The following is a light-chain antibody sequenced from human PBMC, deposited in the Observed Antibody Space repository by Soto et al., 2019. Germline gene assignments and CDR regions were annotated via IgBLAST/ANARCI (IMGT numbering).Light chain of an antibody. CDR3: RPCSSSFTYV. J-gene: IGLJ6*01. CDR1: SSDVGSYNH. V-gene: IGLV2-14*01. CDR2: NVN. Sequence: QSVLTQSASVSGSPGQSITISCTGTSSDVGSYNHVSWYQQHPGVVPKLIIFNVNDRPSGVSNRFSGSKSGNTASLTISGLQAEVEVEYCCRPCSSSFTYVFG.